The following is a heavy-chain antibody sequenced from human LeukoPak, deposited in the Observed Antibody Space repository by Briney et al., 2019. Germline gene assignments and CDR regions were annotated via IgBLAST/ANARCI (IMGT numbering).Heavy chain of an antibody. Sequence: GASVKVSCKASGGTFSSYAISWVRQAPGQGLEWMGRIIPIFGIANYAQKFQGRVTITADKSTSTAYMELSSLRSEDTAVYYCARGDCSSTSCLDMPFDYWGQGTLVTVSS. J-gene: IGHJ4*02. CDR1: GGTFSSYA. CDR3: ARGDCSSTSCLDMPFDY. CDR2: IIPIFGIA. D-gene: IGHD2-2*01. V-gene: IGHV1-69*04.